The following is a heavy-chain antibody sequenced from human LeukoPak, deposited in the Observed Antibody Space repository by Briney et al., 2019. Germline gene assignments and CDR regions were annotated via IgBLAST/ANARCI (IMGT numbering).Heavy chain of an antibody. CDR1: GYSFTSYW. CDR3: ARLLYYYDSSGYYPGGFDY. D-gene: IGHD3-22*01. V-gene: IGHV5-51*01. CDR2: FYPGDADT. J-gene: IGHJ4*02. Sequence: GESLKISCKGSGYSFTSYWIGWVGQMPGKGLEWMGVFYPGDADTRYSPSFPGQVTISADKSISTAYLQWSSLKASDTAMYYCARLLYYYDSSGYYPGGFDYWGQGTLVTVSS.